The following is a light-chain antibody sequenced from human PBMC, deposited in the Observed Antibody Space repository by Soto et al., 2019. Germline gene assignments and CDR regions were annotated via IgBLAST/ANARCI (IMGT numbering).Light chain of an antibody. J-gene: IGLJ1*01. Sequence: QTALTQPPSVSGSPGQSITISCTGTSSDVGSYNFVSWYQQLPGKAPKLMIYEVSNRPSGVSNRFSGSKSGNTASLTISGLQAEEEADYYCSSDTTSSNYVFGSGTKV. CDR2: EVS. CDR3: SSDTTSSNYV. V-gene: IGLV2-14*01. CDR1: SSDVGSYNF.